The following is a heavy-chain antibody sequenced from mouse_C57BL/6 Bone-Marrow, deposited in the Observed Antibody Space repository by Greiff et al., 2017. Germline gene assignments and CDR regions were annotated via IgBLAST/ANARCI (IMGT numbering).Heavy chain of an antibody. J-gene: IGHJ3*01. CDR2: ISYDGSN. Sequence: EVHLVESGPGLVKPSQSLSLTCSVTGYSITSGYYWNWIRQFPGNKLEWMGYISYDGSNNYNPSLKNRISITRDTSKNQFFLKLNSVTTEDTATYDCAREVYGTTGGFAYWGQGTLVTVSA. CDR1: GYSITSGYY. D-gene: IGHD2-1*01. V-gene: IGHV3-6*01. CDR3: AREVYGTTGGFAY.